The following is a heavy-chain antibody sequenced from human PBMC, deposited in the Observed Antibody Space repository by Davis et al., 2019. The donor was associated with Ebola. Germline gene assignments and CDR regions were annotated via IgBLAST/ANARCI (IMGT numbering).Heavy chain of an antibody. J-gene: IGHJ6*03. CDR2: ISSSGSTI. V-gene: IGHV3-48*03. Sequence: GESLKISCAASGFTFSSYEMNWVRQAPGKGLEWVSYISSSGSTICYADSVKGRFTISRDNAKNSLYLQMNSLRAEDTAVYYCAREDGGSSWYYYYYYMDVWGKGTTVTVSS. CDR1: GFTFSSYE. CDR3: AREDGGSSWYYYYYYMDV. D-gene: IGHD6-13*01.